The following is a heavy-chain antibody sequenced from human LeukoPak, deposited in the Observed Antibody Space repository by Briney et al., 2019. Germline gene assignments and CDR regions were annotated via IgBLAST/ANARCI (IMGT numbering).Heavy chain of an antibody. CDR2: IYSGGST. V-gene: IGHV3-53*01. CDR1: GFTVSSNY. CDR3: ARESSGAIED. D-gene: IGHD3-10*01. J-gene: IGHJ4*02. Sequence: GGSLRLSCAASGFTVSSNYMSWVRQAPGKGLEWVSVIYSGGSTYYADSVKGRLTISRDNSKNTLYLQMNSLRAEDTAVYYCARESSGAIEDWGQGTLVTVSS.